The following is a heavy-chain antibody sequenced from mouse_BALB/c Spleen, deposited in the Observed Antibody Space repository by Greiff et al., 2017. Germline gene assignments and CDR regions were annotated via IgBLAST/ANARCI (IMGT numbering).Heavy chain of an antibody. CDR3: ARRGGSSPLYAMDY. CDR2: ISYSGST. V-gene: IGHV3-8*02. CDR1: GDSITSGY. D-gene: IGHD1-1*01. J-gene: IGHJ4*01. Sequence: DVQLQESGPSLVKPSQTLSLTCSVTGDSITSGYWNWIRKFPGNKLEYMGYISYSGSTYYNPSLKSRISITRDTSKNQYYLQLNSVTTEDTATYYCARRGGSSPLYAMDYWGQGTSVTVSS.